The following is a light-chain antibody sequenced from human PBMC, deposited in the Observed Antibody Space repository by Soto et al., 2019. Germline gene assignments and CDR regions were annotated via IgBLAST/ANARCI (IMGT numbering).Light chain of an antibody. J-gene: IGKJ1*01. CDR1: QSVSSSY. Sequence: EIVLTQSPGTRSLSPGERATLSCRASQSVSSSYLAWYQQKPGQAPRLLIYGASSRATGIPDRFSGSGSGTDFTLTISRLEPEDVAVYYCQQYGSSPSWTLGQGTKVEI. V-gene: IGKV3-20*01. CDR2: GAS. CDR3: QQYGSSPSWT.